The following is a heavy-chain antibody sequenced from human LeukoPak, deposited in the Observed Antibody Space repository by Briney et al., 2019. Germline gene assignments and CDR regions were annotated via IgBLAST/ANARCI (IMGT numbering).Heavy chain of an antibody. CDR1: GFTFRDFA. CDR2: ISGDAHST. V-gene: IGHV3-23*01. J-gene: IGHJ4*02. Sequence: SGSLTLSCEASGFTFRDFAMRWVRQGPGKGMEWVSAISGDAHSTYYADSLKGRFTISRDNSKNTLYLQMNSLRAADTATYFCVKDAPLPFDFWGQGALVIVSS. CDR3: VKDAPLPFDF.